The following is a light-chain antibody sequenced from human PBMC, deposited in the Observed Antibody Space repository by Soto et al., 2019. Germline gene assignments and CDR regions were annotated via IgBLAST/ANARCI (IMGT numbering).Light chain of an antibody. CDR3: AAWDDSLNGSV. V-gene: IGLV1-44*01. Sequence: QSVVTQPPSASGTPGQRVTSSCSGSSYNIGSNTVNWYHQLPGTAPRVLIDSTYQRASGVPDRLSASKSGTSASLAISGLQAEDEARYYLAAWDDSLNGSVFGGGTKLTVL. CDR2: STY. CDR1: SYNIGSNT. J-gene: IGLJ2*01.